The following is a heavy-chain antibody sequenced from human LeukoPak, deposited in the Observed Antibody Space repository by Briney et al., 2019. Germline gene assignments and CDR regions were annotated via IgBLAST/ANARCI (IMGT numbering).Heavy chain of an antibody. CDR1: GFTVSSYS. Sequence: GGSLRLSCAASGFTVSSYSMNRVRQAPGKGLEWVSIIYSGGDTYYADSVKGRFTISRHNPKNTLDLQMNSLGAEDTAVYYCARGGAVAAPVYCGQGTLVTVSS. J-gene: IGHJ4*02. CDR2: IYSGGDT. CDR3: ARGGAVAAPVY. V-gene: IGHV3-53*04. D-gene: IGHD6-19*01.